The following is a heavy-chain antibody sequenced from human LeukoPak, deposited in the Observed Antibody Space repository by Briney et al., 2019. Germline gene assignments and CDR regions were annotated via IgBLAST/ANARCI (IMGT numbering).Heavy chain of an antibody. CDR3: ARADIVATFYYYYGMDV. J-gene: IGHJ6*02. CDR1: GFTFSSYS. D-gene: IGHD5-12*01. CDR2: ISSSRSYI. Sequence: PGGSLRLFCAASGFTFSSYSMNWVRQAPGKGREWVSSISSSRSYIYYADSVKGRFTISRDNANTSLYLQMNSLRAEDTAVYYCARADIVATFYYYYGMDVWSQGTTVTVSS. V-gene: IGHV3-21*01.